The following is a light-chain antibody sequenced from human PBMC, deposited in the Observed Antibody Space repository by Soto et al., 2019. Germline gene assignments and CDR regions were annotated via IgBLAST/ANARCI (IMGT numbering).Light chain of an antibody. CDR2: DAS. CDR3: QQYARPPFA. V-gene: IGKV3-20*01. Sequence: EIVLTQSPGTLSLSPGERATLSCRPSQRIRTGYLAWYQQKPGQAPRLLLYDASSRATGIPDRVSGSGSGTDFTLTISRLEPEDFAVYYCQQYARPPFAFGQGTKVEIK. CDR1: QRIRTGY. J-gene: IGKJ2*01.